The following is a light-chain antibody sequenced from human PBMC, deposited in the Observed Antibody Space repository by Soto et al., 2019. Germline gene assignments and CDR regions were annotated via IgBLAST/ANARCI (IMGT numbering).Light chain of an antibody. CDR2: DAS. CDR3: QQRSNWPPSLT. CDR1: QSVSSY. J-gene: IGKJ4*02. V-gene: IGKV3-11*01. Sequence: EIVLTQSPATLSLSPGVRATLSCRASQSVSSYVAWYQQKPGQAPRLLIDDASHRDTGIPARFSGSGSGTDFTLTISRLEPEDFAVYYCQQRSNWPPSLTFGGGPKVEIK.